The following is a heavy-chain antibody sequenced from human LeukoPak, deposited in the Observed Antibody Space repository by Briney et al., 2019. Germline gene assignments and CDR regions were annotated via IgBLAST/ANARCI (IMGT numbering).Heavy chain of an antibody. CDR3: AKSQQQLISWFDP. D-gene: IGHD6-13*01. CDR2: IGGSGGST. CDR1: GFTFSSYA. J-gene: IGHJ5*02. Sequence: QPGGSLRLSCATSGFTFSSYAMSWVRQAPGKGLEWVSAIGGSGGSTYYADSVKGRFTISRDNSKNTLYLQMNSLRAEDTAVYYCAKSQQQLISWFDPWGQGTLVTVSS. V-gene: IGHV3-23*01.